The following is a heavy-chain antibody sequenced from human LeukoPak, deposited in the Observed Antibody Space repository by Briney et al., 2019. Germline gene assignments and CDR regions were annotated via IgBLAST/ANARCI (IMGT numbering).Heavy chain of an antibody. J-gene: IGHJ4*02. CDR1: GFIFSNYW. V-gene: IGHV3-7*04. D-gene: IGHD3-10*01. Sequence: GGSERLFCAASGFIFSNYWMSWVTQPWAKGLEWVANIKEDGSEKYYVDSLKGRFTNDRDNVQNSLYLQMNSLSAEDTAVYYCARIRESGGLWFGEFPKCFDYWGQGPVVPVTS. CDR2: IKEDGSEK. CDR3: ARIRESGGLWFGEFPKCFDY.